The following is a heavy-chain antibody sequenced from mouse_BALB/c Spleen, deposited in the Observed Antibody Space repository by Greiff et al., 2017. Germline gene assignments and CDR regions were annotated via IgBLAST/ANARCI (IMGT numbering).Heavy chain of an antibody. Sequence: QVQLQQSGAELVKPGASVKMSCKASGYTFTSYWMHWVKQRPGQGLEWIGVIDPSDSYTSYNQKFKGKATLTVDTSSSTAYMQLSSLTSEDSAVYYCTRMTTATTWFAYWGQGTLVTVSA. CDR3: TRMTTATTWFAY. J-gene: IGHJ3*01. CDR1: GYTFTSYW. CDR2: IDPSDSYT. D-gene: IGHD1-2*01. V-gene: IGHV1S127*01.